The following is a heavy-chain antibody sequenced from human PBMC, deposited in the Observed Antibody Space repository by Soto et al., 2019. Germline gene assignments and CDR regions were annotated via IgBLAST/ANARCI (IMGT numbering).Heavy chain of an antibody. D-gene: IGHD3-10*01. Sequence: ASVKVSCKTSGYAFTSYVVNWLLQAPGEGLEWMGWIAPHSGRTTYLPKFQGRVTITADAATNTAYMELGRLSSDDTGIYFCARAATGSYHSAYWGQGTVVTVSS. CDR1: GYAFTSYV. CDR3: ARAATGSYHSAY. J-gene: IGHJ4*02. V-gene: IGHV1-18*04. CDR2: IAPHSGRT.